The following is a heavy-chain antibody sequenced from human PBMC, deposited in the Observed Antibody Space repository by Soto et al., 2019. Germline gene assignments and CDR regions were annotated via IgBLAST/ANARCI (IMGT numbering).Heavy chain of an antibody. D-gene: IGHD2-15*01. Sequence: VQLQESGPGLAKPSETLSLTCTVSGGSISSFYWSWIRQPPGKGLEWIWNVFYSGSTIYNPSLKSRVTISVDTSKNQFSLNLSSVTAADTAVYYCAKEICDPNGCYGRWLDPWGQGTLVTVSS. CDR3: AKEICDPNGCYGRWLDP. CDR1: GGSISSFY. J-gene: IGHJ5*02. CDR2: VFYSGST. V-gene: IGHV4-59*01.